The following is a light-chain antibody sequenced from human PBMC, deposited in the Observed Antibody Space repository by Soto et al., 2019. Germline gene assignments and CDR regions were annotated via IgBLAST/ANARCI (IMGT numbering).Light chain of an antibody. CDR1: QSVSSSY. CDR3: QQYGSSPRYT. CDR2: GAS. Sequence: EIVLTQSPGTLSLSPGERATLSCRASQSVSSSYLAWYQQKPGQAPRLLIYGASSRATGIPDRFSGSGSGTDFTLTISRREPEDFAVYYWQQYGSSPRYTFGQGTKLEIK. J-gene: IGKJ2*01. V-gene: IGKV3-20*01.